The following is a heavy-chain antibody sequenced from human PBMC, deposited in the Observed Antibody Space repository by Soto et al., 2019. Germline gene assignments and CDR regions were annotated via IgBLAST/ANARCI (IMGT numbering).Heavy chain of an antibody. D-gene: IGHD3-9*01. CDR3: AVGILTGPDAFDI. J-gene: IGHJ3*02. Sequence: VKVSCKASGYTFTGYYMHWVRQAPGQGLEWMGWINPNSGGTNYAQKFQGWVTMTRDTSISTAYMELSRLRSDDTAVYYCAVGILTGPDAFDIWGQGTMVTVSS. V-gene: IGHV1-2*04. CDR2: INPNSGGT. CDR1: GYTFTGYY.